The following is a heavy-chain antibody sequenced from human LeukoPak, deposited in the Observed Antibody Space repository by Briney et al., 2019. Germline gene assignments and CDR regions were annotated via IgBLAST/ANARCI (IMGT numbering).Heavy chain of an antibody. J-gene: IGHJ4*02. D-gene: IGHD6-13*01. CDR3: ARGENSNWSFDY. CDR1: GGSVSSGIYS. Sequence: PSETLSLTCTVSGGSVSSGIYSWSWIRQPPGKGLEWIGYIYYSGSSNYNPSLMSRVAISVDTSKNQFSPKLGSVTAADAAVYYCARGENSNWSFDYWGQGTLVTVSS. CDR2: IYYSGSS. V-gene: IGHV4-61*01.